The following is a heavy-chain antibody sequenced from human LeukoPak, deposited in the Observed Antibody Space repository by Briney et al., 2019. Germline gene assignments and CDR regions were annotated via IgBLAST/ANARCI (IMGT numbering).Heavy chain of an antibody. V-gene: IGHV4-30-4*01. D-gene: IGHD5-12*01. CDR3: AREGVIVATLDY. CDR1: GGSLSSGDYY. CDR2: IYYSGST. J-gene: IGHJ4*02. Sequence: SETLSLTCTVSGGSLSSGDYYWSWIRQPPGKGLEWIGYIYYSGSTYYNPSLKSRVTISVDTSKNQFSLKLSSVTAADTAVYYCAREGVIVATLDYWGQGTLVTVSS.